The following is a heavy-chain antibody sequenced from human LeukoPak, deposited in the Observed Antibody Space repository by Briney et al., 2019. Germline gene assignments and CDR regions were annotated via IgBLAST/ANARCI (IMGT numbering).Heavy chain of an antibody. D-gene: IGHD6-19*01. J-gene: IGHJ5*02. CDR1: GGSFSGYY. Sequence: SETLSLTCAVYGGSFSGYYWSWIRQPPGKGLEWIGEINHSGSTNYNPSLKSRVTISVDTSKNQFSLKLSSVTAADTAVYYCAREDPERGSSGWRGWFDPWGQGTLVTVSS. CDR2: INHSGST. V-gene: IGHV4-34*01. CDR3: AREDPERGSSGWRGWFDP.